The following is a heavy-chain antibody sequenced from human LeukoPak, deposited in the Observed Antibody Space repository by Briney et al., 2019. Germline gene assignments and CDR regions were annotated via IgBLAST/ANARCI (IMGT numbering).Heavy chain of an antibody. CDR2: IYYSGST. V-gene: IGHV4-39*01. CDR1: GGSISNSSSY. CDR3: ARHSAGRFDP. Sequence: PSETLSLTCTVSGGSISNSSSYWGWIRQPPGKGLEWIGSIYYSGSTYYNPSLKSRVTISVDTSKNQFSLKLSSVTAADTAVYYCARHSAGRFDPWGQGTLVTVSS. J-gene: IGHJ5*02.